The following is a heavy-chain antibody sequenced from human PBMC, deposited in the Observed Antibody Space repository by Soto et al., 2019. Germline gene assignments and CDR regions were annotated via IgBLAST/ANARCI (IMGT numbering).Heavy chain of an antibody. Sequence: QVHLLQSGAEMKKPGSSVKVSCTAFEGTFTSYTFNWVRQAPGQRLEWMGRIIPILGMSSSAHNFQGRLTMIADKSTNTSYMVLSSLTSDDTAIYYCARSYGSGSRPFDYWGQGTLVTVSS. D-gene: IGHD3-10*01. CDR2: IIPILGMS. V-gene: IGHV1-69*02. CDR1: EGTFTSYT. J-gene: IGHJ4*02. CDR3: ARSYGSGSRPFDY.